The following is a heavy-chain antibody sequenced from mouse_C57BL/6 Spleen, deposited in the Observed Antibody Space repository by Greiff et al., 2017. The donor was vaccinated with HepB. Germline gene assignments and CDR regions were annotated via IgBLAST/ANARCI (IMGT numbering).Heavy chain of an antibody. CDR3: ARGGYSYYYAMDY. J-gene: IGHJ4*01. Sequence: QVQLKQSGAELAKPGASVKLSCKASCYTFTSYWMHWVKQRPGQGLEWIGYINPSSGYTKYNQKFKDKATLTADKSSSTAYMQLSSLTYEDSAVYYCARGGYSYYYAMDYWGQGTSVTVSS. CDR2: INPSSGYT. V-gene: IGHV1-7*01. CDR1: CYTFTSYW. D-gene: IGHD2-3*01.